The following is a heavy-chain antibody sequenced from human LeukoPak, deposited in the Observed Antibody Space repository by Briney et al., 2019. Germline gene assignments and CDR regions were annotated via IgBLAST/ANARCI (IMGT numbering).Heavy chain of an antibody. Sequence: SGGSLRLSCAASGFTFSSYAMHWVRQAPGKGLEYVSAISSNGGSTYYADSVKGRFTISRDNSKNTLYPQMSSLRAEDTAVYYCVKDWGAYDSSGYYSDYWGQGTLVTVSS. CDR2: ISSNGGST. CDR3: VKDWGAYDSSGYYSDY. V-gene: IGHV3-64D*06. J-gene: IGHJ4*02. CDR1: GFTFSSYA. D-gene: IGHD3-22*01.